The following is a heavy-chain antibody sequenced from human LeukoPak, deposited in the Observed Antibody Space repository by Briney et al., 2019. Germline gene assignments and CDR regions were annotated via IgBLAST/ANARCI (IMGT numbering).Heavy chain of an antibody. Sequence: GGSLRLSCAASGFTFDIYAMHWVRQAPGKGLEYVSGISDQGGSTYYANSVKGRFTISRDNSKNTLYLQMGSLRAEDTAVYYCARVDSTGWDDAFDYWGQGTAVTLSS. V-gene: IGHV3-64*01. D-gene: IGHD6-19*01. J-gene: IGHJ4*02. CDR2: ISDQGGST. CDR1: GFTFDIYA. CDR3: ARVDSTGWDDAFDY.